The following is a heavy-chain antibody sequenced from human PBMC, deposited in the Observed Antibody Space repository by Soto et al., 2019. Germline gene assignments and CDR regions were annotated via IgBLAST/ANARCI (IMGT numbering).Heavy chain of an antibody. CDR2: IYYSGST. Sequence: SETLSLTCTVSGGSVGSGSHYWSWIRQPPGKGLEWIGYIYYSGSTNYNPSLKSRVTISVDTSKNQFSLKLSSVTAADTAVYYCARVATAMVDYWGQGTLVTVSS. J-gene: IGHJ4*02. CDR3: ARVATAMVDY. V-gene: IGHV4-61*01. D-gene: IGHD5-18*01. CDR1: GGSVGSGSHY.